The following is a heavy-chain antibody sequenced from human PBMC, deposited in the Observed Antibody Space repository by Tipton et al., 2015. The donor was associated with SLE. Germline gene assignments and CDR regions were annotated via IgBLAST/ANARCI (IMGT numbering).Heavy chain of an antibody. D-gene: IGHD3-22*01. V-gene: IGHV4-34*01. J-gene: IGHJ3*01. CDR3: ATSLNYYDSSGPGG. CDR2: INYSGST. Sequence: TLSLTCAVYGGSFSAYYWSWIRQFPGKGLEWIGEINYSGSTKYNPSLKSRVNISVDASKNQFSLKLSFVTAADTAVYCCATSLNYYDSSGPGGWGQGTMVTVSS. CDR1: GGSFSAYY.